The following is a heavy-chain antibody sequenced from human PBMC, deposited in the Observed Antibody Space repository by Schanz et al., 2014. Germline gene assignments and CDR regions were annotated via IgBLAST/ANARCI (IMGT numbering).Heavy chain of an antibody. CDR2: IDKSGSA. CDR3: ARDSAGTTFGVLDS. CDR1: GFNVSKSY. V-gene: IGHV3-66*02. J-gene: IGHJ4*02. Sequence: EVQVVESGGGLVQPGGSLRLSCVASGFNVSKSYVSWVRQAPGKGLEWVSLIDKSGSAFYADSVKGRLTISRDNSKNTVYLEMNRLRTEDTALYYCARDSAGTTFGVLDSWGQGTLVTVSA. D-gene: IGHD1-1*01.